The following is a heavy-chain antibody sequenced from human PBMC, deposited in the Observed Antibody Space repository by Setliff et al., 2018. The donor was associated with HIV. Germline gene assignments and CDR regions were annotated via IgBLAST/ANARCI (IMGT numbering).Heavy chain of an antibody. Sequence: GESLKISCKGSGYSFSTYWIAWVRQMPGKGLEWMGVIFPGDSDARYSPSFQGPVTISVDESISTAYLQWSSLQASDTAMYYCARRPYDSGWSYFFDYWGQGTLVTVSS. D-gene: IGHD6-19*01. CDR1: GYSFSTYW. CDR2: IFPGDSDA. CDR3: ARRPYDSGWSYFFDY. J-gene: IGHJ4*01. V-gene: IGHV5-51*01.